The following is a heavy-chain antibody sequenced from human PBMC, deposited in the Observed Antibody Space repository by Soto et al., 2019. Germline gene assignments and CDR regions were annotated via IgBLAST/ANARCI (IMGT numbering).Heavy chain of an antibody. J-gene: IGHJ3*02. Sequence: ASVKVSCKASGYTFTSYGISWVRQAPGQGLEWMGWISAYNGNTNYAQKLQGRVTMTTDTSTSTAYMELRSLRSDDTAVYYCARVREDIVVVVAATGAFDIWGQGTMVTVSS. V-gene: IGHV1-18*01. CDR1: GYTFTSYG. D-gene: IGHD2-15*01. CDR3: ARVREDIVVVVAATGAFDI. CDR2: ISAYNGNT.